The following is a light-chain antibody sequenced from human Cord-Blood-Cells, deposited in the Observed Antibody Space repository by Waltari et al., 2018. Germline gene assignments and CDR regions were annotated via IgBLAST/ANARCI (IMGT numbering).Light chain of an antibody. CDR1: QSMSSY. CDR2: AAS. CDR3: QQSYSTPYT. Sequence: DIHTTQSPSSLSASVGDRVTITCPASQSMSSYLNWYQQKPGQAPKLLIYAASSLQSGVPSSFSGSGSETDCTLIISSLQPEDFATYYCQQSYSTPYTFGQGTKLEIK. J-gene: IGKJ2*01. V-gene: IGKV1-39*01.